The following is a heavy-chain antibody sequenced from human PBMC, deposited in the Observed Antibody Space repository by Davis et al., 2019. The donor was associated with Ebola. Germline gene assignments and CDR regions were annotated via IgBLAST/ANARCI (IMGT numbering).Heavy chain of an antibody. CDR2: ISYDGSNK. CDR3: AKRMFYEYYYYGMDV. D-gene: IGHD3-16*01. CDR1: GFTFSSYG. V-gene: IGHV3-30*18. Sequence: GGSLRLSCAASGFTFSSYGMHWVRQAPGKGLEWVAVISYDGSNKYYADSVKGRFTISRDNSKNTLYLQMNSLRAEDTAVYYCAKRMFYEYYYYGMDVWGQGTTVTVSS. J-gene: IGHJ6*02.